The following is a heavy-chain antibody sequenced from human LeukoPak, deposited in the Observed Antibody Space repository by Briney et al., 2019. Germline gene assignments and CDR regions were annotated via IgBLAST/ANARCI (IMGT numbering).Heavy chain of an antibody. Sequence: PGGSLRLSCAASGFTFSSYAMSWVRQAPGKGLEWLAAISGSGGSTYYADSVKGGFTISRDNSKKTLYLQMNSLRAEDTAVYYCAKDLGSGSYYYDWSFDLWGRGSLVTVSS. CDR2: ISGSGGST. CDR3: AKDLGSGSYYYDWSFDL. CDR1: GFTFSSYA. D-gene: IGHD3-22*01. V-gene: IGHV3-23*01. J-gene: IGHJ2*01.